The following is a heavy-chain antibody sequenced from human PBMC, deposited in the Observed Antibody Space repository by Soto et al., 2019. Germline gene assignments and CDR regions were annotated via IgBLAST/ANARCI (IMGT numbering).Heavy chain of an antibody. Sequence: GGSLRLSCAASGFTFSSYAMSWVRQAPGKGLEWASAISGSGGSTYYADSVKGRFTISRDNSKNTLYLQMNSLRAEDTAVYYCAKAPGAVATASKWFDPWGQGTLVTVSS. J-gene: IGHJ5*02. CDR2: ISGSGGST. CDR1: GFTFSSYA. D-gene: IGHD2-21*02. V-gene: IGHV3-23*01. CDR3: AKAPGAVATASKWFDP.